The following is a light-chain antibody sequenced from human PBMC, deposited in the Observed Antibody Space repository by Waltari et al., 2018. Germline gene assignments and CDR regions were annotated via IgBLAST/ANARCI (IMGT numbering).Light chain of an antibody. CDR2: AAS. V-gene: IGKV1-9*01. Sequence: DIQLIQSPSFLSASVGDRVTITCRASQGIRSYLAWHQQKPGKAPKLLIYAASTLQSGVPSRFTGSGSGTEFTLTISSLQPEDFATYYCQQLNSYPPTFGQGTMLEIK. CDR3: QQLNSYPPT. CDR1: QGIRSY. J-gene: IGKJ2*01.